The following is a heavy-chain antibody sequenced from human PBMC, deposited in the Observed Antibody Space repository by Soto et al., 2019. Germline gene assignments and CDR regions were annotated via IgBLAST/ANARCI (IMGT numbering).Heavy chain of an antibody. J-gene: IGHJ6*02. CDR2: IGSSGSNT. CDR1: GFTLDGYA. D-gene: IGHD3-9*01. CDR3: ARVVRYFDTPYGMDV. Sequence: GGSLRLSCAGSGFTLDGYAMSWVRQAPGKGLERVSGIGSSGSNTYYADTVKGRFTISRDNSKNTLFLQMNSLRAEDTAVYYCARVVRYFDTPYGMDVWGQGTTVTVSS. V-gene: IGHV3-23*01.